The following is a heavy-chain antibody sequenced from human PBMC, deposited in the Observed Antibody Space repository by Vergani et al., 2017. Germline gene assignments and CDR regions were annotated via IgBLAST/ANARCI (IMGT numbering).Heavy chain of an antibody. J-gene: IGHJ3*02. Sequence: EVQLLESGGGLVQPGGSLRLSCAASGFTFSSYAMSWVRQAPGKGLEWVSAISGSGGSTYYADSVKGRFTISRDNAKNSLYLQMNSLRAEDTALYYCAKDIFRGPRGGAFDIWGQGTMVTVSS. CDR3: AKDIFRGPRGGAFDI. CDR1: GFTFSSYA. V-gene: IGHV3-23*01. D-gene: IGHD2/OR15-2a*01. CDR2: ISGSGGST.